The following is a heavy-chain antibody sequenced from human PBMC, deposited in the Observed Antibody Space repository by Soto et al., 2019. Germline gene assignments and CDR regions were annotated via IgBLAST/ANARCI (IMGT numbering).Heavy chain of an antibody. CDR1: GFTFSSYA. J-gene: IGHJ4*02. D-gene: IGHD1-26*01. V-gene: IGHV3-30-3*01. CDR2: ISYDGSNK. CDR3: ARESYSGSYYARYYFDY. Sequence: QVQLVESGGGVVQPGRSLRLSCAASGFTFSSYAMHWVRQAPGKGLEWVAAISYDGSNKYYADSVKGRFTISRDNSKNTLYLQMNSLRAEDTAVYYCARESYSGSYYARYYFDYWGQGTLVTVSS.